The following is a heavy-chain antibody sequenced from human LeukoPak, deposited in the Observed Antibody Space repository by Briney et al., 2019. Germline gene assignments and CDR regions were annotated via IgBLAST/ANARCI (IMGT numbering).Heavy chain of an antibody. CDR3: ARGLRYFDWLLNGFDY. CDR2: ISYDGSNK. Sequence: GRSLRLSCAASGFTFSSYAMHWVRQAPGKGLEWVAVISYDGSNKYYADSVKGRFTISRDSSKNTLYLQMNSLRAEDTAVYYCARGLRYFDWLLNGFDYWGQGTLVTVSS. V-gene: IGHV3-30-3*01. D-gene: IGHD3-9*01. CDR1: GFTFSSYA. J-gene: IGHJ4*02.